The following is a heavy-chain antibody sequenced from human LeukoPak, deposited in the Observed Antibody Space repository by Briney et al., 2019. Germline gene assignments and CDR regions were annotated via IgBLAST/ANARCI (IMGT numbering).Heavy chain of an antibody. Sequence: PGGSLRLSCAASGFTFSDYFMSWIRQAPEKGLEWVSYIGPRSDNINYADSVKGRFTVSRDNAKNAVYLQMNSLRAEDTAVYCCARVNPSHSGFYAYWGQGTLVTVSS. CDR1: GFTFSDYF. D-gene: IGHD3-22*01. J-gene: IGHJ1*01. V-gene: IGHV3-11*04. CDR2: IGPRSDNI. CDR3: ARVNPSHSGFYAY.